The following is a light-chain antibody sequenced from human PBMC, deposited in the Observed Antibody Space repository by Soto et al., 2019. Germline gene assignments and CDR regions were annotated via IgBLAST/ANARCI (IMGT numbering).Light chain of an antibody. CDR1: QSVSTY. CDR3: QHRSGWPPWT. Sequence: EIVLTQSPATLSLSPGERATLSCGASQSVSTYLAWYQQKPGQAPRLLIYDVSNRATGIPARFSGSGSGTNFTLTISGLEPEDFAVYYCQHRSGWPPWTFGQGTKVDIK. CDR2: DVS. V-gene: IGKV3-11*01. J-gene: IGKJ1*01.